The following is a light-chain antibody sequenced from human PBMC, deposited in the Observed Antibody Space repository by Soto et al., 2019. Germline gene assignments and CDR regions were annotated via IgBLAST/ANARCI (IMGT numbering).Light chain of an antibody. J-gene: IGLJ3*02. CDR1: NSDVGGYNY. Sequence: QSALTQPASVSGSPGQSIAISCTGTNSDVGGYNYVSWYQHHPGKAPKLMIYEVSNRPSGVSNRFSGSKSGNTAPLTISGLQAEDEADYYCSSYTTSTTWVFGGGTKVTVL. CDR2: EVS. CDR3: SSYTTSTTWV. V-gene: IGLV2-14*01.